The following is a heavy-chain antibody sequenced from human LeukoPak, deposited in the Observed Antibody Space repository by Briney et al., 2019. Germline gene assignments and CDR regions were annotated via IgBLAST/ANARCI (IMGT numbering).Heavy chain of an antibody. V-gene: IGHV3-43*02. CDR2: ISGDGGST. Sequence: PGGSLRLSCAASGFTFDDYAMHWVRQAPGKGLEWVSVISGDGGSTDYADSVKGRFTISRDNGKNSLYLQMNSLRTEDTALYYCAKGGRSRWNQVDYWGQGTLVTVSS. CDR3: AKGGRSRWNQVDY. J-gene: IGHJ4*02. CDR1: GFTFDDYA. D-gene: IGHD5-24*01.